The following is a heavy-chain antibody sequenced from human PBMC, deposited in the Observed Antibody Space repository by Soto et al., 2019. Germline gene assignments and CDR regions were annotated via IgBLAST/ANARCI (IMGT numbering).Heavy chain of an antibody. Sequence: QVQLQQWGAGLLKPSGTLSLTCAVYGGSFSGYYWSWIRQPPGKGLEWIGEINHSGVTNYKPSLTRRVTIFVATSKNQLSPQLKSATAPDPALYYCARFSGSYYYALDVWGQGSTVTVSS. V-gene: IGHV4-34*01. CDR1: GGSFSGYY. CDR2: INHSGVT. D-gene: IGHD6-25*01. CDR3: ARFSGSYYYALDV. J-gene: IGHJ6*02.